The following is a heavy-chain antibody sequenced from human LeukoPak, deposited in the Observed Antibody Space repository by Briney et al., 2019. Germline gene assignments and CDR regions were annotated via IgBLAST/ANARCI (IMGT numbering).Heavy chain of an antibody. J-gene: IGHJ6*02. Sequence: ASVKVSCKASGYTFTSYGISWVRQAPGQGLEWVGWISAYNGNTNYAQKLQGRVTMTTDTSTSTAYMELRSLRSDDTAVYYCARDRNIVVVTARPRYYYYGMDVWGQGTTVTVSS. CDR2: ISAYNGNT. V-gene: IGHV1-18*01. D-gene: IGHD2-21*02. CDR3: ARDRNIVVVTARPRYYYYGMDV. CDR1: GYTFTSYG.